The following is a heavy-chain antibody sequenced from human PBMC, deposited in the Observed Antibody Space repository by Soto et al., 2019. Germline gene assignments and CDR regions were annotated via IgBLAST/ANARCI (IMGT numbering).Heavy chain of an antibody. CDR3: ARERYPSSAGYNYGFDA. Sequence: ASVKVSCKASGDTFSSYAISWVRQAPGQGLEWMGGIIPIFGTANYAQKFQGRVTITADKSTSTAYMELSSLRSEDTAVYFCARERYPSSAGYNYGFDAWGQGTVVTVSS. CDR1: GDTFSSYA. J-gene: IGHJ5*02. D-gene: IGHD5-12*01. CDR2: IIPIFGTA. V-gene: IGHV1-69*06.